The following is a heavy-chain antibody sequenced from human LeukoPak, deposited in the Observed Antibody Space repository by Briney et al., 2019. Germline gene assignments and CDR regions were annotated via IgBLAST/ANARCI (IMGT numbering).Heavy chain of an antibody. Sequence: SGGSLRLSCAASGFTFSSYWMHWVRQAPGKGLVWVSRINSDGSSTSYADSVKGRFTISRDNAKNTLYLQMNSLRAEDTAVYYCARDMTLVRGVYYYYYYMDVWGKGTTVTISS. V-gene: IGHV3-74*01. D-gene: IGHD3-10*01. CDR1: GFTFSSYW. CDR3: ARDMTLVRGVYYYYYYMDV. J-gene: IGHJ6*03. CDR2: INSDGSST.